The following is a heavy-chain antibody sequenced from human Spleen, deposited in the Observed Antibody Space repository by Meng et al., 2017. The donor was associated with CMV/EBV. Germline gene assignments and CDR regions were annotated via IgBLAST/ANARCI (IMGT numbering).Heavy chain of an antibody. CDR2: IFYTGP. J-gene: IGHJ3*02. V-gene: IGHV4-59*12. D-gene: IGHD3-22*01. Sequence: SETLSLTCTVSGASISSNYWSWSRRPPGKGLEWIGNIFYTGPNYNPTLKSRVTFSLDTSKNQLSLSLTSVTAADTAVYYCARDPGDMIDAFDIWGQGTMVTVSS. CDR1: GASISSNY. CDR3: ARDPGDMIDAFDI.